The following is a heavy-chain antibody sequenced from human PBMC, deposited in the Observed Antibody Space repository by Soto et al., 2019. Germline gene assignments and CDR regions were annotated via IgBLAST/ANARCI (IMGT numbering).Heavy chain of an antibody. CDR3: ARETGGDNYGPGGFDI. V-gene: IGHV1-18*01. D-gene: IGHD5-18*01. Sequence: QVHLVQSGAEVKKPGASVTVSCKASGYTFTNYGINWVRQAPGHGLARMGWISTFNGNTKFAQRLQGRVTMTRDTSTSTVYMDLKGLRSDDTAVYFCARETGGDNYGPGGFDIWGQGTMVTVSS. CDR2: ISTFNGNT. CDR1: GYTFTNYG. J-gene: IGHJ3*02.